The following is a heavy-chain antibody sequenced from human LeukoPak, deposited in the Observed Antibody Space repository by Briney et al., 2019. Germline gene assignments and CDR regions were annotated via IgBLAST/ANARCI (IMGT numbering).Heavy chain of an antibody. CDR3: VRFRGDFAAE. D-gene: IGHD3-10*01. CDR2: RYYSGST. Sequence: PSETLSHTCSVSGGSISSYYWTWIRQPPGKGLEWIGYRYYSGSTTYNPSLKSRVTISVDTSKSQFSLKLISVTAADTAIYYFVRFRGDFAAEWGQGTLVTVSS. CDR1: GGSISSYY. J-gene: IGHJ1*01. V-gene: IGHV4-59*01.